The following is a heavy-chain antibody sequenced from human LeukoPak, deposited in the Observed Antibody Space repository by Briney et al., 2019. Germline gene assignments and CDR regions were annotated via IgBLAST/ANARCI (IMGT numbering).Heavy chain of an antibody. CDR3: AGGGGWY. J-gene: IGHJ4*02. CDR2: ITSSGSII. Sequence: GGSLRLSCAASGFTFSSYEMNCVRQAPGQGLEWVSFITSSGSIIYYADSVKGRFTISRDNAKNSLYLQMNSLRAEDTALYYCAGGGGWYWGQGTLVTVSS. CDR1: GFTFSSYE. D-gene: IGHD2-15*01. V-gene: IGHV3-48*03.